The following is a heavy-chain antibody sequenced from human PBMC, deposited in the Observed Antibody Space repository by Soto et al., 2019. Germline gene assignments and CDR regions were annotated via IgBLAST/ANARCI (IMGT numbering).Heavy chain of an antibody. Sequence: QVQLQQWGAGLLKPSETLSLTCAVYGGSFSGYYWSWIRQPPGKGLEWIGEINHSGSTNYNPSLKSRVTISVDTSKNQFSLKLSSVTAADTAVYYCARSYQGKYSRGCLDPWGQGTLVTVSS. CDR1: GGSFSGYY. D-gene: IGHD6-19*01. CDR2: INHSGST. J-gene: IGHJ5*02. CDR3: ARSYQGKYSRGCLDP. V-gene: IGHV4-34*01.